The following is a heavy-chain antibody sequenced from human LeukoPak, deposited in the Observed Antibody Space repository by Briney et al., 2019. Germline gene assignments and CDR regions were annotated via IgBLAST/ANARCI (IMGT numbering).Heavy chain of an antibody. D-gene: IGHD3-10*01. J-gene: IGHJ2*01. V-gene: IGHV4-59*12. CDR3: ARDSRGSGSYRSNYWYFDL. CDR1: GGSISGYY. Sequence: PSETLSLTCTVSGGSISGYYWTWIRQPPGKGLEWIGYIYSSGSTNYNPSLKSRVTMSVDTSKNQFSLKLSSVTAADTAVYYCARDSRGSGSYRSNYWYFDLWGRGTLVTVSS. CDR2: IYSSGST.